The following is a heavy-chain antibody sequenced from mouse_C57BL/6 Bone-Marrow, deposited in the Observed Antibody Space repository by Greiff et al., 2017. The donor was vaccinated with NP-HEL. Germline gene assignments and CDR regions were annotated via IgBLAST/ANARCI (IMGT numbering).Heavy chain of an antibody. CDR2: IDPSDSYT. CDR3: ARALFITRRGYAMDY. V-gene: IGHV1-69*01. Sequence: VQLQQSGAELVMPGASVKLSCKASGYTFTSYWMHWVKQRPGQGLEWIGEIDPSDSYTNYNQKFKGKSTLTVDKSSSTAYMQLSSLTSEDSAVYYCARALFITRRGYAMDYWGQGTSVTVSS. D-gene: IGHD1-1*01. J-gene: IGHJ4*01. CDR1: GYTFTSYW.